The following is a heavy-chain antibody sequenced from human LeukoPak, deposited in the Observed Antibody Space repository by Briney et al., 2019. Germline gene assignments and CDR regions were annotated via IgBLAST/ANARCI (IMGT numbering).Heavy chain of an antibody. J-gene: IGHJ4*02. D-gene: IGHD6-13*01. CDR3: ARGSGSSWSYYFDY. CDR1: GYTFTSYG. CDR2: ISAYNGNT. Sequence: GASVKVSCKASGYTFTSYGISWVRQAPGQGLEWMGWISAYNGNTNYAQTLKGRVTMTTDTSTSPAYKEMRSLRSDDTAVYYCARGSGSSWSYYFDYWGQGTLVTVSS. V-gene: IGHV1-18*01.